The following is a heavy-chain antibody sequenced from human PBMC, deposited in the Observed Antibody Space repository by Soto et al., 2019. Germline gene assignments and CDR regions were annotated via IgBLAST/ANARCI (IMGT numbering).Heavy chain of an antibody. CDR1: GFTFSSYA. V-gene: IGHV3-23*01. D-gene: IGHD4-17*01. Sequence: EVQLLESGGGLVQPGGSLRLSCAASGFTFSSYAMSWVRQAPGKGLEWVSAISGSGGSTYYADSVKGRFTISRDNSKNTLYLQMNSRRAEDTAVYYCATADPGNGDPRYYGMDVWGQGTTVTVSS. CDR3: ATADPGNGDPRYYGMDV. J-gene: IGHJ6*02. CDR2: ISGSGGST.